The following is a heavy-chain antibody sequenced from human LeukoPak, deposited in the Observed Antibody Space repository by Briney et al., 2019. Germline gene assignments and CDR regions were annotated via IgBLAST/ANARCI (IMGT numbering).Heavy chain of an antibody. D-gene: IGHD2-15*01. CDR2: MYYSGSA. CDR3: ARDKPPYCSGFSCYAPWYFDL. J-gene: IGHJ2*01. V-gene: IGHV4-39*07. CDR1: NDSISNRDHY. Sequence: SETLSLTCTVSNDSISNRDHYWAWIRQPPGKGLEWIGSMYYSGSAYYSPSLRSRVTISMDTSKNQFSLKLNSVTAADTAIYYCARDKPPYCSGFSCYAPWYFDLWGRGTLVTVSS.